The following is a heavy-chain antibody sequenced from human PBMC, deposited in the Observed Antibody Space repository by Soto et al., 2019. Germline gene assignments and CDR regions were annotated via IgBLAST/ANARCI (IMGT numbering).Heavy chain of an antibody. J-gene: IGHJ6*02. V-gene: IGHV3-30-3*01. D-gene: IGHD5-12*01. CDR1: GFTFSSYA. CDR3: ARSGYDSGYYYGMDV. CDR2: ISYDGSNK. Sequence: QVQLVESGGGVVQPGRSLRLSCAASGFTFSSYAMHWVRQAPGKGLEWVAVISYDGSNKYYADSVKGRFTISRDNSKHPLYLQMNSLRAEDTAVYYCARSGYDSGYYYGMDVWGQGTTVTVSS.